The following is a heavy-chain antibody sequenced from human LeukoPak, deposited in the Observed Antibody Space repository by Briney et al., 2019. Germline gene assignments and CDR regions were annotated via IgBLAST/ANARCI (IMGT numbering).Heavy chain of an antibody. V-gene: IGHV4-39*07. Sequence: SETLSLTCTVSGGSISSSSYYWGWIRQPPGKGLEWIGSIYYSGSTYYNPSLKSRVTISVDTSKNQFSLKLSSVTAADTAVYYCARLDRRRRAAAGLFDYWGQGTLVTVSS. CDR2: IYYSGST. CDR1: GGSISSSSYY. D-gene: IGHD6-13*01. J-gene: IGHJ4*02. CDR3: ARLDRRRRAAAGLFDY.